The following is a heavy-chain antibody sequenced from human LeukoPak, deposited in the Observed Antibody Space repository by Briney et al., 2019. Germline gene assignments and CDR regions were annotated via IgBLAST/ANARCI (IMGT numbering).Heavy chain of an antibody. J-gene: IGHJ4*02. Sequence: PGGSLRLSCAASGFTFSSYAMSWVRQAPGKGLEWVSAISGSGGSTYYADSVKGRFTISRDNAKNSLYLQMNSLRAEDTAVYYCARVAATILGADYWGQGTLVTVSS. CDR2: ISGSGGST. CDR3: ARVAATILGADY. CDR1: GFTFSSYA. V-gene: IGHV3-23*01. D-gene: IGHD3-3*01.